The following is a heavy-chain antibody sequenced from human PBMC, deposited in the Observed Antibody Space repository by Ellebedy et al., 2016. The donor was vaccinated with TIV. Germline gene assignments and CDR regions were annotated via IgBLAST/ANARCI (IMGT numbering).Heavy chain of an antibody. D-gene: IGHD4-17*01. CDR2: IYYSGST. V-gene: IGHV4-61*05. CDR3: ARSRETGGYGVYWFDP. J-gene: IGHJ5*02. CDR1: GGSISSSSYY. Sequence: SETLSLTCTVSGGSISSSSYYWGWIRQPPGKGLEWIGYIYYSGSTNYNPSLKSRVTISVDTSKNQFSLKLSSVTAADTAVYYCARSRETGGYGVYWFDPWGQGTLVTVSS.